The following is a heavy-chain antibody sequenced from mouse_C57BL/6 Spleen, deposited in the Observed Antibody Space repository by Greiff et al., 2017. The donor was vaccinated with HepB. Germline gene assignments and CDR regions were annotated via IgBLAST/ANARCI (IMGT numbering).Heavy chain of an antibody. D-gene: IGHD4-1*01. Sequence: DVMLVESGGGLVKPGWSLKLSCAASGFTFSDYGMHWVRQAPEKGLEWVAYISSGGSTIHYAETVKGRVTISRDNAKNTLFMQISSLRSEDTAMYYCARRWGAMDYWGQGTSVTVSS. CDR1: GFTFSDYG. CDR3: ARRWGAMDY. J-gene: IGHJ4*01. V-gene: IGHV5-17*03. CDR2: ISSGGSTI.